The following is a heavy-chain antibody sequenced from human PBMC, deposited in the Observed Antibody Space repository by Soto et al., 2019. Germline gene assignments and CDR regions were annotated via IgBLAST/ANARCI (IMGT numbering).Heavy chain of an antibody. J-gene: IGHJ4*02. D-gene: IGHD6-13*01. CDR2: IIPIFGTA. Sequence: SVKVSGKASGGTSSSYAISWVRQAPGQGLEWMGGIIPIFGTANYAQKFQGRVTITADESTSTAYMELSSLRSEDTAVYYCAREGGKQQLGYWGQGTLVTVSS. CDR1: GGTSSSYA. V-gene: IGHV1-69*13. CDR3: AREGGKQQLGY.